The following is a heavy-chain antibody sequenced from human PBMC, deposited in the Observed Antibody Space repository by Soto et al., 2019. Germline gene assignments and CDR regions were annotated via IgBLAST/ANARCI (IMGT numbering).Heavy chain of an antibody. CDR1: GFIFSNYG. CDR3: ATEHRN. CDR2: ISGGSSTAI. Sequence: GESLKISCVASGFIFSNYGMNWARQAPGKGLEWLSYISGGSSTAIYYADSVKGRFTISRDNAKNSVYLQMSSLRAEDTAVYYCATEHRNWGQGTLVTVSS. J-gene: IGHJ1*01. V-gene: IGHV3-48*01.